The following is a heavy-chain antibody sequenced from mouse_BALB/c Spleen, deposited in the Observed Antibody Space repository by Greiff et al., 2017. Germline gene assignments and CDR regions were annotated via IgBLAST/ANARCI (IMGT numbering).Heavy chain of an antibody. V-gene: IGHV5-6-5*01. D-gene: IGHD3-1*01. CDR2: ISSGGST. J-gene: IGHJ2*01. Sequence: EVQRVESGGGLVKPGGSLKLSCAASGFTFSSYAMSWVRQTPEKRLEWVASISSGGSTYYPDSVKGRFTISRDNARNILYLQMSSLKSEDTAMYYCARHGSYYFDYWGQGTTLTVSS. CDR1: GFTFSSYA. CDR3: ARHGSYYFDY.